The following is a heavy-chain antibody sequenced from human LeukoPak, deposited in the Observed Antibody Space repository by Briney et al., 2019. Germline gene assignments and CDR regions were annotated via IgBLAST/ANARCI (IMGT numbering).Heavy chain of an antibody. D-gene: IGHD3-22*01. CDR1: GYTLTELS. Sequence: ASVKVSCKVSGYTLTELSIHWVRQAPGKGLEWMGGFDPEDGETIYAQRFQGRVTMTEDTSTDTAYMELSSLRSEDATVYYCAAVSYYYDSSGYQGYFQHWGQGTLVTVSS. V-gene: IGHV1-24*01. CDR2: FDPEDGET. J-gene: IGHJ1*01. CDR3: AAVSYYYDSSGYQGYFQH.